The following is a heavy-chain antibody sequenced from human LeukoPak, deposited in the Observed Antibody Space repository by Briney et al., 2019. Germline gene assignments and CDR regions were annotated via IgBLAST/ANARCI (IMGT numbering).Heavy chain of an antibody. CDR3: ARGGGIYGLWDY. V-gene: IGHV3-74*01. CDR1: GFTFSSYW. J-gene: IGHJ4*02. Sequence: GGSLRLFCEASGFTFSSYWVHWVRQAPGKGLVWVSRIYSDGSSYAADSVKGRFTISRDNAKDTLYLQMNSLRVEDTAVYYCARGGGIYGLWDYWGQGTLVTVSS. D-gene: IGHD1-26*01. CDR2: IYSDGSS.